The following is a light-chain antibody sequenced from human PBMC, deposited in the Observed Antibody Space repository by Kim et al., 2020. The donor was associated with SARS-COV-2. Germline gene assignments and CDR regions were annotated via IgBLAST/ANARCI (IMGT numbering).Light chain of an antibody. Sequence: EIVMTQSPATLSLSPGERATLSCRASQSVSSSYLSWYQKKPGQAPRLLIYDASTRATGIPPRFSGSGSGTDFTLTISSLQPEDFAVYYCQKDYSLWTFGQGTKVDIK. V-gene: IGKV3D-7*01. J-gene: IGKJ1*01. CDR1: QSVSSSY. CDR2: DAS. CDR3: QKDYSLWT.